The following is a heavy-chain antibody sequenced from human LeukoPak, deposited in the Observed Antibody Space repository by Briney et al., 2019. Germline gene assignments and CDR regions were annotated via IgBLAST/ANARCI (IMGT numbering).Heavy chain of an antibody. V-gene: IGHV4-39*01. CDR3: ARHFVAAAGLVWFDP. CDR2: IYYSGST. CDR1: GASINSTNYY. J-gene: IGHJ5*02. Sequence: SETLSLTCTVSGASINSTNYYWGWIRQPPGKGLEWIESIYYSGSTYHNPSLKSRVTTSVDTSKNQFSLKLSSVTAADTAVYYCARHFVAAAGLVWFDPWGQGTLVTVSS. D-gene: IGHD6-13*01.